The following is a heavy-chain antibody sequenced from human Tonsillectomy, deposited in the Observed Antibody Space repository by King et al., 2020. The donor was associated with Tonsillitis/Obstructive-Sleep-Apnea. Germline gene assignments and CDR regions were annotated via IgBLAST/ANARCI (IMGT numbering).Heavy chain of an antibody. CDR1: GGSISSSSYY. V-gene: IGHV4-39*01. CDR2: IYYSGST. CDR3: AGGRDGFGYYFDY. J-gene: IGHJ4*02. Sequence: QLQESGPGLVKPSETLSLTCTVSGGSISSSSYYWGWIRQPPGKGLEWIGSIYYSGSTYYNPSLKSRVTISVDTSKNQFSLKLSSVTAADTAVYYCAGGRDGFGYYFDYWGQGTLVTVSS. D-gene: IGHD5-24*01.